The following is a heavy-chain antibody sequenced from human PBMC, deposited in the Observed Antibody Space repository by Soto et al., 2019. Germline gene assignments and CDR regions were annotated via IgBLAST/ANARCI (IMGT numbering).Heavy chain of an antibody. D-gene: IGHD3-10*01. V-gene: IGHV4-39*01. CDR1: GGSISSSTYY. CDR3: ARATGADKEDY. J-gene: IGHJ4*02. Sequence: XXTLSLPFTVSGGSISSSTYYWGFVRQPPGKGLEWIGSIYYSGSTYYNPSLKSRVTISVDTSKNQFSLKLKSLRAEDTAVYYCARATGADKEDYWGQGTLVTVSS. CDR2: IYYSGST.